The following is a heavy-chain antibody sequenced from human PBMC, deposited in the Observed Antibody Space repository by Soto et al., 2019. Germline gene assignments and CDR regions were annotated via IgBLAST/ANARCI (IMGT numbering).Heavy chain of an antibody. CDR2: IYYNGNT. J-gene: IGHJ4*02. CDR1: GGSITSDY. CDR3: ARHLRRDSVSTPFDF. V-gene: IGHV4-59*08. D-gene: IGHD3-10*01. Sequence: LCGGSITSDYWIWLRQPPGKGLEWIGYIYYNGNTNYNPSLKSRVTISVDTSKKQFSLKLSSVTAADTAVYYCARHLRRDSVSTPFDFWGQGTLVTVSS.